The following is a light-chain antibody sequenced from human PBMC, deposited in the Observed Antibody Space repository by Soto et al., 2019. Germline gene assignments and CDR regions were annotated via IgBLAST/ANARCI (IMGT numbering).Light chain of an antibody. J-gene: IGLJ1*01. CDR3: ISYAGSNNLNV. Sequence: QSALTQPPSASGSPGQSVTISCTGTSSDVGGYNYVSWYQQHPGKAPKLMIYEVSKRPSGVPDRFSGSKSGNTASLTVSGLQAEDEADYYCISYAGSNNLNVFGTGTKVTVL. CDR1: SSDVGGYNY. V-gene: IGLV2-8*01. CDR2: EVS.